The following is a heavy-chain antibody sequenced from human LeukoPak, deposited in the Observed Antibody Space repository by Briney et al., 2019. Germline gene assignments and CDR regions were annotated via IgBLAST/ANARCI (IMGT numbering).Heavy chain of an antibody. Sequence: ASVKVSCKASGYTFTGYYIYWVRQAPGQGLEWVGRINPDSGDTNYAQKFHGRVTMTRDSSIGTAYMELSRLRSDDTAVYYCARRSLTAVGLYYYYYMDVWGKGTTVTVSS. CDR1: GYTFTGYY. J-gene: IGHJ6*03. D-gene: IGHD6-13*01. CDR3: ARRSLTAVGLYYYYYMDV. CDR2: INPDSGDT. V-gene: IGHV1-2*02.